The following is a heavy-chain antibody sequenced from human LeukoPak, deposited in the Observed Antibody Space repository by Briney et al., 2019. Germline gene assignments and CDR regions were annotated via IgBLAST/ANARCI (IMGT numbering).Heavy chain of an antibody. D-gene: IGHD6-19*01. J-gene: IGHJ3*02. Sequence: PGGSLRLSCAASGFTFSSYWMSWVRQAPGKGLEWVANIKQDGSEKYYVDSVKGRFTISRDNAKNSLYLQMNSLRAEDTAVYYCAREKMYSSGSPGRPHDAFDIWGQGTMVAVSS. CDR3: AREKMYSSGSPGRPHDAFDI. CDR1: GFTFSSYW. CDR2: IKQDGSEK. V-gene: IGHV3-7*01.